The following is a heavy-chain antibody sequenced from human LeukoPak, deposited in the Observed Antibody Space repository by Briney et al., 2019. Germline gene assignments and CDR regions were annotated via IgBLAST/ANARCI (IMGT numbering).Heavy chain of an antibody. Sequence: GGSLRLSRAASGFTFSTYSMNWVRQAPGKGLEWVSSIISSSSYIYYADSVKGRFTISRDNAKNSLYLQMNSLRAEDTAVYYCARDPQYCSGGSCYSFDYWGQGTLVTVSS. D-gene: IGHD2-15*01. J-gene: IGHJ4*02. CDR3: ARDPQYCSGGSCYSFDY. CDR1: GFTFSTYS. V-gene: IGHV3-21*01. CDR2: IISSSSYI.